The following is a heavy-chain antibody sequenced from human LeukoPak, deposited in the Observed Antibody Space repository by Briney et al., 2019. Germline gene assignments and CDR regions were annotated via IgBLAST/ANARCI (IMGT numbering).Heavy chain of an antibody. CDR2: ISDSGRN. J-gene: IGHJ4*02. Sequence: SETLSLTCIVSGASISNSSYYWGWIRQSPGKGLEWIRSISDSGRNDYNPSLKTRVTISGVTYKTQCSLRLSLVTAADTAVYYCAIQGRMATINPSYWGQGTLVTVSS. CDR1: GASISNSSYY. V-gene: IGHV4-39*01. D-gene: IGHD5-24*01. CDR3: AIQGRMATINPSY.